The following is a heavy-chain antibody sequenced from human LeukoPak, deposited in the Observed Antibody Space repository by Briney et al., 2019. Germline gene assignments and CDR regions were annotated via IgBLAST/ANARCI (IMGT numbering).Heavy chain of an antibody. CDR2: ISAYNGNT. V-gene: IGHV1-18*01. J-gene: IGHJ4*02. Sequence: ASVKVSCKASGYTFTSYGISWVRQAPGQGLEWMGWISAYNGNTNYAQKLQGRVTMTTDTSTSTAYMELRSLRSDDTAVYYCARGLRLGELSFLDFDYWGQGTLVTVSS. D-gene: IGHD3-16*02. CDR3: ARGLRLGELSFLDFDY. CDR1: GYTFTSYG.